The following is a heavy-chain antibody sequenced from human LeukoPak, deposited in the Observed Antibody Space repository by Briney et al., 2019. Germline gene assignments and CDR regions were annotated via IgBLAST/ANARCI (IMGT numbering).Heavy chain of an antibody. J-gene: IGHJ6*02. Sequence: ASVKVSCKASGGTFSSYAISWVRQAPGQGLEWMGRIIPILGIANYAQKFQGRVTITADKSTSTAYMELSSLRSEDTAVYYCARRDGIYHYGMDVWGQGTTVTVSS. D-gene: IGHD2-21*01. CDR3: ARRDGIYHYGMDV. CDR1: GGTFSSYA. V-gene: IGHV1-69*04. CDR2: IIPILGIA.